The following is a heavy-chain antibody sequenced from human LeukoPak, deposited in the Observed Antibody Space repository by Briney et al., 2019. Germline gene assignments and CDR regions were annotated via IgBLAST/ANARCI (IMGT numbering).Heavy chain of an antibody. V-gene: IGHV1-2*02. CDR1: GYTFTGYY. J-gene: IGHJ6*03. D-gene: IGHD5-18*01. CDR3: ASSPDSSGPYYCYYYMDV. Sequence: ASVKVSCKASGYTFTGYYMHWVRQAPGQGLEWMGWINPNSGGTNYAQKFQGRVTMTRDTSISTAYMELSRLRSDDTAVYYCASSPDSSGPYYCYYYMDVWGKGTTVTVSS. CDR2: INPNSGGT.